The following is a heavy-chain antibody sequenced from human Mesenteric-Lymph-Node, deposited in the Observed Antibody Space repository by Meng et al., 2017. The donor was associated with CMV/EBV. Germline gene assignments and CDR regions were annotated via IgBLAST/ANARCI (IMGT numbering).Heavy chain of an antibody. CDR3: AKDRLRESSGYYQYFQH. J-gene: IGHJ1*01. V-gene: IGHV3-23*01. D-gene: IGHD3-22*01. CDR2: ISGSGGST. Sequence: TFSSYAMSGGRQAPGKGLGWVSAISGSGGSTYYADSVKGRCTISRDNSKNTLYLQMNSLRAEDTAVYYCAKDRLRESSGYYQYFQHWGQGTLVTVSS. CDR1: TFSSYA.